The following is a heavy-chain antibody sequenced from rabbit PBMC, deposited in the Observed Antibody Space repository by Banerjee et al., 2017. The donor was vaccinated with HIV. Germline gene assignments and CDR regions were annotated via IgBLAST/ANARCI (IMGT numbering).Heavy chain of an antibody. CDR2: IYTGGGTT. Sequence: QEQLMESGGDLVKPGASLTLTCTASGFSFSSSYWMSWVRQAPGKGLEWIACIYTGGGTTYYASWAKGRFTISKTSSTTVTLQMTSLTAADTATYFCARDSAGVIGWNFGLWGQGTLVTVS. CDR1: GFSFSSSYW. V-gene: IGHV1S45*01. D-gene: IGHD1-1*01. CDR3: ARDSAGVIGWNFGL. J-gene: IGHJ3*01.